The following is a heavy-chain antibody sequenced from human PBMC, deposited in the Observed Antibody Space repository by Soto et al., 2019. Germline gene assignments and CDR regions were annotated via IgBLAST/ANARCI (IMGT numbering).Heavy chain of an antibody. V-gene: IGHV3-48*02. CDR1: GFTFSSYS. D-gene: IGHD2-15*01. Sequence: GGSLRLSCAASGFTFSSYSMNWVRQAPGKGLEWVSYISSSSSTIYYADSVKGRFTISRDNAKNSLYLQMNSLRDEDTAVYYCSRDLGFFSGVSCLYYYYYGMDVGGQGTTVTASS. CDR2: ISSSSSTI. CDR3: SRDLGFFSGVSCLYYYYYGMDV. J-gene: IGHJ6*02.